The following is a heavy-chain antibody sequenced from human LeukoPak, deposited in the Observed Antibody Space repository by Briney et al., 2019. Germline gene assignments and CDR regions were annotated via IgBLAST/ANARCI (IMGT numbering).Heavy chain of an antibody. CDR3: ARLEYYYVSGNYYKLFDY. Sequence: GGSPRLSCAASGFTFSSYNMNWVRQAPGKGLEWVSDISSSGSTIYFADSVKCRFTISRDNAKNSLYLQMNSLRDEDTAVYYCARLEYYYVSGNYYKLFDYWGQGTLVTVCS. J-gene: IGHJ4*02. D-gene: IGHD3-10*01. V-gene: IGHV3-48*02. CDR1: GFTFSSYN. CDR2: ISSSGSTI.